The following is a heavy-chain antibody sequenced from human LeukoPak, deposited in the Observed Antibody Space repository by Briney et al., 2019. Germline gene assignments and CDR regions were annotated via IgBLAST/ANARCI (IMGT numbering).Heavy chain of an antibody. J-gene: IGHJ5*02. CDR3: AGDKETTGNGRPNWFNP. V-gene: IGHV4-38-2*01. CDR2: IFQRGYS. D-gene: IGHD1-1*01. Sequence: SETLSLTCAVSGYSISSGYYWGWIRQPPGKGLQWIGSIFQRGYSYYNPSLKSRVTISVDTSRNQFSLKLSSVTAADTAVYYCAGDKETTGNGRPNWFNPWGQGTLVTVSS. CDR1: GYSISSGYY.